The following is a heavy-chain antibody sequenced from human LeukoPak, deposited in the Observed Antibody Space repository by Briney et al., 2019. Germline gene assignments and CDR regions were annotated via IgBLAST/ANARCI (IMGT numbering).Heavy chain of an antibody. CDR2: ISSSGSTI. D-gene: IGHD3-3*01. CDR1: GFTVSSNY. V-gene: IGHV3-48*03. Sequence: GGSLRLSCAASGFTVSSNYMNWVRQAPGKGLEWVSYISSSGSTIYYADSVKGRFTISRDNAKNSLYLQMNSLRAEDTAVYYCARDVARDFWSGYYIGNWFDPWGQGTLVTVSS. CDR3: ARDVARDFWSGYYIGNWFDP. J-gene: IGHJ5*02.